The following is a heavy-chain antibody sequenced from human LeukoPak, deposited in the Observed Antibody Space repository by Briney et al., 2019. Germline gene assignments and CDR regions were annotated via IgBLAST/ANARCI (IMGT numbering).Heavy chain of an antibody. D-gene: IGHD6-13*01. CDR3: ARDAYSSSWYHVLTGYYYYMDV. CDR2: IKQDGSEK. CDR1: GFTFSSYW. J-gene: IGHJ6*03. V-gene: IGHV3-7*01. Sequence: GGSLRLSCAVSGFTFSSYWMSWVRQAPGKGLEWVANIKQDGSEKYYVDSVKGRFTISRDNAKNSLYLQMNSLRAEDTAVYYCARDAYSSSWYHVLTGYYYYMDVWGKGTTVTVSS.